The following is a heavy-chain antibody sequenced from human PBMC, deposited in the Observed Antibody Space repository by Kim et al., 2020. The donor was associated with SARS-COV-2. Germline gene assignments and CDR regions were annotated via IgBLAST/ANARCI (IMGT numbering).Heavy chain of an antibody. CDR3: ARSNGDYADYFDY. D-gene: IGHD4-17*01. V-gene: IGHV4-31*03. CDR1: GGSISSGGYY. Sequence: SETLSLTCTVSGGSISSGGYYWSWIRQHPGKGLEWIGYIYYSGSTYYNPSLKSRVTISVDTSKNQFSLKLSSVTAADTAVYYCARSNGDYADYFDYWGQGTLVTVSS. J-gene: IGHJ4*02. CDR2: IYYSGST.